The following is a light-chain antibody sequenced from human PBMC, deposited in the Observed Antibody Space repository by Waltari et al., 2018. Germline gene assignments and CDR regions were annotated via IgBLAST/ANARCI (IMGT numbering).Light chain of an antibody. V-gene: IGLV2-14*01. CDR3: TSYTSRHTLV. J-gene: IGLJ1*01. CDR1: SLDVGGYDF. Sequence: QSALTQPASVSGSPGQSITISRTGSSLDVGGYDFVSWYRQHPGKAPKVVIFDVNNRPSGVSDRVSGSKSGNTASLTISGLQAEDEGDYYCTSYTSRHTLVFGGGTKVTVL. CDR2: DVN.